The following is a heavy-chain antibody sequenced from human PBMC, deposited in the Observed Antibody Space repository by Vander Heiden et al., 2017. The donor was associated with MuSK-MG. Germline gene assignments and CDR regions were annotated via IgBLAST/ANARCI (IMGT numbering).Heavy chain of an antibody. J-gene: IGHJ6*03. CDR2: INHSGST. D-gene: IGHD6-19*01. CDR1: GGSFSGYY. Sequence: QVQLQQWGAGLLKPSETLSLTCAVYGGSFSGYYWRWIRQPPGQGLEWIGEINHSGSTNYNPSLKSRVTISVDTSKNQFSLKLSSVTAADTAVYYCASEQWLVQEGTYYMDVWGKGTTVTVSS. CDR3: ASEQWLVQEGTYYMDV. V-gene: IGHV4-34*01.